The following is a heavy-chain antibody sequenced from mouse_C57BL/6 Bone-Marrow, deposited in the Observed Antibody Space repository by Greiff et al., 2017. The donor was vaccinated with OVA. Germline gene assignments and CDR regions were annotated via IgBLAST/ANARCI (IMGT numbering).Heavy chain of an antibody. Sequence: EVQLQQSGPVLVKPGASVKMSCKASGYTFTDYYMNWVKQSHGKSLEWIGVINPYNGGTRYNQKFKGKATLTVDKSSSTASMELNSLTSEDSAVYYCARPLYYDYGRALDYWGQGTTLTVSS. CDR3: ARPLYYDYGRALDY. V-gene: IGHV1-19*01. J-gene: IGHJ2*01. CDR1: GYTFTDYY. D-gene: IGHD2-4*01. CDR2: INPYNGGT.